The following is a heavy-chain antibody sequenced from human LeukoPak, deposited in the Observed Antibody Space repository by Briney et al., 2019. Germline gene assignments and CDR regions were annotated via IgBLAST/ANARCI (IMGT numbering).Heavy chain of an antibody. Sequence: ASVKVSCKASGYTFTSYYMHWVRQAPGQGLEWMGIINPGGGSTSYAQKFQGRVTMTRDTSTSTVYMELSSLGSEDTAVYYCAAGVLSSGYADYWGQGTLVTVSS. D-gene: IGHD3-22*01. CDR1: GYTFTSYY. V-gene: IGHV1-46*01. CDR3: AAGVLSSGYADY. CDR2: INPGGGST. J-gene: IGHJ4*02.